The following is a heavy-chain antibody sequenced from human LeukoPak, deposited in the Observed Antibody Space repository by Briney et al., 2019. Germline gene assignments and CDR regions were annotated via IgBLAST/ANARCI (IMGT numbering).Heavy chain of an antibody. D-gene: IGHD3-22*01. CDR2: IYHSGST. J-gene: IGHJ4*02. CDR1: GYSISSGYY. CDR3: ARDILDSNGYYYND. V-gene: IGHV4-38-2*02. Sequence: SETLSLTCTVSGYSISSGYYWGWIRQPPGKGLEWIGSIYHSGSTYYNPSLKSRVTISVDKSKNQFSLKLSSVTAADTAVYFCARDILDSNGYYYNDWGQGTLVTVSS.